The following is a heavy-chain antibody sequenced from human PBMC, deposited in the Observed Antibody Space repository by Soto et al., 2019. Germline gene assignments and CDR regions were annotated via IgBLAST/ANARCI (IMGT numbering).Heavy chain of an antibody. V-gene: IGHV1-2*02. Sequence: QVQLVQSGAGVKKPGASVKVSCKASGYTFTDYYMHWVRQAPGQGLEWMGWINPNSGDTNYAQKFQDRVTMTRDTSISTAYMDLSRLSSDDTAAYYCARDGEYYYGSGVDYWGQGTLVTVSS. J-gene: IGHJ4*02. CDR1: GYTFTDYY. D-gene: IGHD3-10*01. CDR2: INPNSGDT. CDR3: ARDGEYYYGSGVDY.